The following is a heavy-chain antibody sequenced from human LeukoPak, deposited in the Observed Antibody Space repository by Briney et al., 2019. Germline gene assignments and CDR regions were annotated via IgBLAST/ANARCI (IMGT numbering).Heavy chain of an antibody. J-gene: IGHJ3*02. Sequence: GRSLRLSCAASGFTFSSYGMHWVRQAPGKGLEWVAVIIYDGSNQYYADSVKGRFTISRDNSKNTLYLQMNSLRAEDTAVYYCAKDTGLLWFGESSSANAFDIWGQGTMVTVSS. CDR2: IIYDGSNQ. CDR1: GFTFSSYG. CDR3: AKDTGLLWFGESSSANAFDI. D-gene: IGHD3-10*01. V-gene: IGHV3-30*18.